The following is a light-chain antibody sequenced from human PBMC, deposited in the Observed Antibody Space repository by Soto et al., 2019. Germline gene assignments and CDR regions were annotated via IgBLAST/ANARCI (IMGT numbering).Light chain of an antibody. CDR2: DVS. CDR3: SSYTISGTRV. J-gene: IGLJ2*01. Sequence: QSALTQPASVSGSPGQSITISCTGTSSDVGGYNYVSWYQQHPGNAPKVMIYDVSNRPSGVSNRFSGSKSGNTASLTISGLQAEDEADYYCSSYTISGTRVFGGGTKVTVL. CDR1: SSDVGGYNY. V-gene: IGLV2-14*01.